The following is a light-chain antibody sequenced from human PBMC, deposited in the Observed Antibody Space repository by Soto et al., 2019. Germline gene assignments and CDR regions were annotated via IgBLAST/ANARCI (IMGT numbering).Light chain of an antibody. J-gene: IGLJ1*01. CDR1: SSDVGGYNY. V-gene: IGLV2-14*01. CDR2: DVS. CDR3: SSYTSSCTLEV. Sequence: QSALTRTASVSGSPGQSITISCTGTSSDVGGYNYVSWYQQHPGKAPKLMIYDVSNRPSGVSNRFSGSKSGNTASLTISGPQTEDEADYYCSSYTSSCTLEVFGTGTKLTVL.